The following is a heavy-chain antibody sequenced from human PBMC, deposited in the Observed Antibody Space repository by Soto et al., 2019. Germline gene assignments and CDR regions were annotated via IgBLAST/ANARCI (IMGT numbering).Heavy chain of an antibody. V-gene: IGHV1-69*01. D-gene: IGHD3-22*01. CDR1: GGTFSSYA. Sequence: QVQLVQSGAEVKKPGSSVKVSCKASGGTFSSYAISWVRQAPGQGLEWMGGIIPIFGTANYAQKFQGRVTITEDESTSKAYMELSSLRSEDTTLYYCARPPSRQYSSGYTYSNWGQGTLFTASS. J-gene: IGHJ4*02. CDR2: IIPIFGTA. CDR3: ARPPSRQYSSGYTYSN.